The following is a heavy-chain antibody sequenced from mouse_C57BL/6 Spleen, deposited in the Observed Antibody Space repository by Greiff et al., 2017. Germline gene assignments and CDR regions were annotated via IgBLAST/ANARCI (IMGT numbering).Heavy chain of an antibody. CDR2: IDPEDGDT. CDR3: TTKDYGSFDY. CDR1: GFNIKDDY. V-gene: IGHV14-4*01. J-gene: IGHJ2*01. Sequence: EVQLQQSGAELVRPGASVKLSCTASGFNIKDDYMHWVKQRPEQGLEWIGGIDPEDGDTEYASKFQGKATITADTSSNTASLQLSRLTSEDTAVYYCTTKDYGSFDYWGQGTTLTVSS. D-gene: IGHD1-1*01.